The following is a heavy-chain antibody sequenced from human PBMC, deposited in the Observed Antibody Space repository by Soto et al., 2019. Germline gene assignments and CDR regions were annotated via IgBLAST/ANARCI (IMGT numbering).Heavy chain of an antibody. CDR2: IYFRGNT. J-gene: IGHJ3*02. CDR3: AREGGSYDSGGYLIRGAFDI. V-gene: IGHV4-31*03. Sequence: PSETLSLTCSVSGDSISRIDYYWTWIRQHPEKGLEWIGNIYFRGNTYYSPSLESRLTISVDTSKNQFSLKLTSVTAAETAVYYCAREGGSYDSGGYLIRGAFDIWGQGKMVTVSS. CDR1: GDSISRIDYY. D-gene: IGHD3-22*01.